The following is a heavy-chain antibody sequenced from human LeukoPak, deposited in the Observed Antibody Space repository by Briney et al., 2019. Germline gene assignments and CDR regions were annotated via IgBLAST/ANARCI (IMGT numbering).Heavy chain of an antibody. V-gene: IGHV4-39*07. J-gene: IGHJ4*02. CDR2: FYYSGIT. CDR3: ASQAYSTTWAADVTVFDY. CDR1: GGSISSSGYY. Sequence: SETLSLTCTVSGGSISSSGYYWGWIRQPPGKGLEWIGSFYYSGITYYNPSLKSRVTISVDTSKNQFSLKLSSLTAADTAVYYCASQAYSTTWAADVTVFDYWGRGALVTVSS. D-gene: IGHD6-13*01.